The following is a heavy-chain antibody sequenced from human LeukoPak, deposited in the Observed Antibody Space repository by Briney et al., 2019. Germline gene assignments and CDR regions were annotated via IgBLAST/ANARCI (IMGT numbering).Heavy chain of an antibody. CDR2: ISAYNGNT. V-gene: IGHV1-18*01. Sequence: ASVKVSCKASGYTFTSYGISWVRQAPGQGLEWMGWISAYNGNTNYAQKLQGRVTMTTDTSTSTAYMELRSLRSDDTAVYYCARDPHQYCSGGSCYPWFDPWGQGTLVTVSS. CDR1: GYTFTSYG. J-gene: IGHJ5*02. CDR3: ARDPHQYCSGGSCYPWFDP. D-gene: IGHD2-15*01.